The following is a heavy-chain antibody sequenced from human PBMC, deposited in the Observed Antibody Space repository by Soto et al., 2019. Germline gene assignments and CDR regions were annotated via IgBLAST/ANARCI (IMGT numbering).Heavy chain of an antibody. Sequence: PGGSLRLSCAASGFTFSSYAMSWVRQAPGKGLEWVSAISGSGGSTYYADSVKGRFTISRDNSKNTLYLQMNSLRAEDTAVYYCAKDLSFGIAVAGFDYWGQGTLVTVSS. CDR3: AKDLSFGIAVAGFDY. V-gene: IGHV3-23*01. CDR2: ISGSGGST. J-gene: IGHJ4*02. CDR1: GFTFSSYA. D-gene: IGHD6-19*01.